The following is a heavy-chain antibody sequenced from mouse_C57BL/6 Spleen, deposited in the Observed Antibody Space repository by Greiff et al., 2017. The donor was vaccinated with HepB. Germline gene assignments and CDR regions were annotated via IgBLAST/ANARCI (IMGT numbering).Heavy chain of an antibody. J-gene: IGHJ2*01. Sequence: QVQLKQSGAELARPGASVKMSCKASGYTFTSYTMHWVKQRPGQGLEWIGYINPSSGYTKYNQKFKDKATLTADKSSSTAYMQLSSLTSEDSAVYYCARLPTTVVAYYFDYWGQGTTLTVSS. D-gene: IGHD1-1*01. CDR3: ARLPTTVVAYYFDY. CDR2: INPSSGYT. V-gene: IGHV1-4*01. CDR1: GYTFTSYT.